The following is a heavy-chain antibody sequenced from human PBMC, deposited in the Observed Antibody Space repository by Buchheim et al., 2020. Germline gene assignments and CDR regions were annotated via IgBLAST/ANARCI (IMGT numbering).Heavy chain of an antibody. CDR2: ISYDGSNK. Sequence: QVQLVESGGGVVQPGRSLRLSCAASGFTFSSYGMHWVRQAPGKGLEWVAVISYDGSNKYYADSVKGRFTISSDNSKNTLYLQMNSLRAEDTAVYYCAKDVQQWLEGYFDYWGQGTL. V-gene: IGHV3-30*18. CDR1: GFTFSSYG. J-gene: IGHJ4*02. CDR3: AKDVQQWLEGYFDY. D-gene: IGHD6-19*01.